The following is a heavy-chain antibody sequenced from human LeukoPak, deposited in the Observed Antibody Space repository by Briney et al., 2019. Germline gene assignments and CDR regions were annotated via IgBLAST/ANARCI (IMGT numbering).Heavy chain of an antibody. V-gene: IGHV4-39*01. D-gene: IGHD6-19*01. CDR3: ARGGSGWYSWFDP. J-gene: IGHJ5*02. CDR1: GGSISSSSYY. CDR2: IYYSGST. Sequence: ETLSLTCTVSGGSISSSSYYWGWIRQPPGKGLEWIGSIYYSGSTYYNPSLKSRVTISVDTSKNQFSLKLSSVTAADTAAYYCARGGSGWYSWFDPWGQGTLVTVSS.